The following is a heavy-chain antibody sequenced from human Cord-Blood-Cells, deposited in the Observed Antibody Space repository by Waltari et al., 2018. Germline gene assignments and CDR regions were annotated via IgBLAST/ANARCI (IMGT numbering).Heavy chain of an antibody. CDR2: IYPGDSDT. D-gene: IGHD2-2*01. CDR1: GYSFTSYL. V-gene: IGHV5-51*01. J-gene: IGHJ5*02. CDR3: ARQGCSSTSCYNGLDP. Sequence: EVQLVQSGAEVKKPGESLKISCKGSGYSFTSYLIGWVRQRPGKGLEWMGIIYPGDSDTRYSPSFQGQVTISADKSISTAYLQWSSLKASDTAMYYCARQGCSSTSCYNGLDPWGQGTLVTVSS.